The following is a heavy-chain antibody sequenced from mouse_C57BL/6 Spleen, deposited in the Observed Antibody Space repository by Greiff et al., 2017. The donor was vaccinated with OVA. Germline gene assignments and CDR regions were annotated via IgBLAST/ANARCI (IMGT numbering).Heavy chain of an antibody. CDR1: GYTFTSYW. V-gene: IGHV1-55*01. D-gene: IGHD1-1*01. J-gene: IGHJ1*03. CDR2: IYPGSGST. Sequence: QVQLQQPGAELVKPGASVKMSCKASGYTFTSYWITWVKQRPGQGLEWIGDIYPGSGSTNYNEKFKSKATLTVDTSSSTADMQLSSLTSEDSAVYYCAGLYYYGSSTYWYFDVWGTGTTVTVSS. CDR3: AGLYYYGSSTYWYFDV.